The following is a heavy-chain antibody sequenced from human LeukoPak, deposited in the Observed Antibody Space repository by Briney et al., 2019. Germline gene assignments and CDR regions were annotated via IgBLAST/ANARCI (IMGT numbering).Heavy chain of an antibody. CDR2: ISSSGSTI. CDR1: GFTFSSYE. J-gene: IGHJ4*02. D-gene: IGHD3-3*01. V-gene: IGHV3-48*03. CDR3: ARALRFLEWLSDY. Sequence: GGSLRLSCAASGFTFSSYEMNWVRQAPGKGLEWVSYISSSGSTIYYADSVKGRFTISRDNAKNSLYLQMDSLRAEDTAVYYCARALRFLEWLSDYWGQGTLVTVSS.